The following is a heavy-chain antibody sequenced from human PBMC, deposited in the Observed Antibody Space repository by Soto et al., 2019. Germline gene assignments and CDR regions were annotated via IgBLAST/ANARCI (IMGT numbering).Heavy chain of an antibody. CDR2: ISASGIST. CDR3: ARSREISPSDMDV. CDR1: AFSFSSYD. Sequence: GGSLRLSCAASAFSFSSYDMNWVRQAPGQGLEWVSGISASGISTYYADSVKGRFTISRDNSQQMLYLQMNGLRAEDSAFYYCARSREISPSDMDVWGKGTTVTVSS. J-gene: IGHJ6*03. D-gene: IGHD1-26*01. V-gene: IGHV3-23*01.